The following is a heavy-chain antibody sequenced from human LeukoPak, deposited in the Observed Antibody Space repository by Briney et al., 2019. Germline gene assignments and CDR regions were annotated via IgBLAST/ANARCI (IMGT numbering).Heavy chain of an antibody. CDR2: ISASDGNT. V-gene: IGHV3-23*01. CDR1: GITIRSSG. CDR3: TKDEGWEHHY. J-gene: IGHJ4*02. Sequence: GGSLRLSCAASGITIRSSGMSWVRQAPGKGLEWVSGISASDGNTYYADSVQGRFTVSRDSSENTLYLQMNSLRAGDTAIYYCTKDEGWEHHYWGQGTLVTVSS. D-gene: IGHD1/OR15-1a*01.